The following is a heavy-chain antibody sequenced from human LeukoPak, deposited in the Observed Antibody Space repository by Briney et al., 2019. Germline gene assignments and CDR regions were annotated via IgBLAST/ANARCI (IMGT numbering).Heavy chain of an antibody. V-gene: IGHV3-30-3*01. CDR2: ISYDGSNK. J-gene: IGHJ4*02. D-gene: IGHD3-22*01. Sequence: GGSLRLSCAASGFTFSSYAMHWVRQAPGKGLEWVAVISYDGSNKYYADSVKGRFTISRDNSKNTLYLQMNSLRAEDTAVYYCAIIDYYDSSGDYPPFDYWGQGTLVTVSS. CDR1: GFTFSSYA. CDR3: AIIDYYDSSGDYPPFDY.